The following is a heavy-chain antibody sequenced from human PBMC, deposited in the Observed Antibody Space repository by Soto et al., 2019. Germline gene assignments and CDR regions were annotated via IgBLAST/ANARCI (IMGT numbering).Heavy chain of an antibody. CDR2: ISYDGSNK. J-gene: IGHJ4*02. D-gene: IGHD5-12*01. CDR1: GFTFSSYG. CDR3: AKWLRFAESGFDY. Sequence: QVQLVECGGGVGQPGRSLRLSCAASGFTFSSYGMHWVREAPGKGLEWVAGISYDGSNKYYADSVKGRFTISRDNSKNTLYLQMNSRRAEDTAVYYCAKWLRFAESGFDYWGQGTLVTVSS. V-gene: IGHV3-30*18.